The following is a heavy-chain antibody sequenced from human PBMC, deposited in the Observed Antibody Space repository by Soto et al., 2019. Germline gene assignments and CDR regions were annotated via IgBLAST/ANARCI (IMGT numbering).Heavy chain of an antibody. D-gene: IGHD1-26*01. J-gene: IGHJ5*02. CDR2: ISPYTGNT. CDR1: GYIFSNYG. CDR3: ARVTDSESVGGTAWFEP. Sequence: QVQLVQSGAEVKKPGASVKVSCKTSGYIFSNYGISWIRQAPGQGLEWMGWISPYTGNTDSAQSFQDRVTLITDTSTSTAYMELRSLRSDDTAVYYSARVTDSESVGGTAWFEPWGQGSLVTVSS. V-gene: IGHV1-18*01.